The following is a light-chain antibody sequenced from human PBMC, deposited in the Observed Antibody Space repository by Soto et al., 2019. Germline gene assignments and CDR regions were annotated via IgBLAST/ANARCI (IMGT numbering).Light chain of an antibody. J-gene: IGKJ3*01. CDR1: QSISSSN. Sequence: VLTQSPGTLSLSPGERATLSCRASQSISSSNLAWYHQKPGQAPRLLIYAASARVTGIPDRFSGSGSGTDFTLTISRLEPEEFAVYYCQHYGSSPPFTFGPGTKVDIK. CDR3: QHYGSSPPFT. CDR2: AAS. V-gene: IGKV3-20*01.